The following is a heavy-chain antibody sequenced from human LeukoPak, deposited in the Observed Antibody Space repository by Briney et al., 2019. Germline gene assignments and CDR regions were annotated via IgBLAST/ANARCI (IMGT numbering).Heavy chain of an antibody. CDR2: ISWNSGSI. D-gene: IGHD3-3*01. CDR1: GFTFDDYA. V-gene: IGHV3-9*01. J-gene: IGHJ4*02. CDR3: AKDLRSGYRGPFDY. Sequence: GGSLRLSCAASGFTFDDYAMHWVRQAPGKGLEWVSGISWNSGSIGYADSVKGRFTISRDNSKNTVYLQMNSLRAEDTAVYYCAKDLRSGYRGPFDYWGQGSLVTVSS.